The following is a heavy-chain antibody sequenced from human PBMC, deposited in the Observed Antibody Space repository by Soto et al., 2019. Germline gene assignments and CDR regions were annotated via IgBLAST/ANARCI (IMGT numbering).Heavy chain of an antibody. CDR1: GYSFTSYW. V-gene: IGHV5-51*01. J-gene: IGHJ6*02. CDR3: ARQGLRYFDWSRPDGMDV. Sequence: GESLKISCKGSGYSFTSYWIGWVRQMPGKGLEWMGIIYPGDSDTRYSPSFQGQVTISADKSISTAYLQWSSLKASDTAMYYCARQGLRYFDWSRPDGMDVWGQGTTVTVSS. D-gene: IGHD3-9*01. CDR2: IYPGDSDT.